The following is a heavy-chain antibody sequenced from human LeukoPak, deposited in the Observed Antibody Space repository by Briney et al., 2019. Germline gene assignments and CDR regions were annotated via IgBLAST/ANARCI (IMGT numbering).Heavy chain of an antibody. CDR3: AKSVTTVTTKGHFDY. D-gene: IGHD4-17*01. V-gene: IGHV3-9*01. Sequence: PGRSLRLSCAASGFTFDDYAMHWVRQAPGKGLKWVSGISWNSGSIGYADSVKGRFTISRDNAKNSLYLQMNSLRAEDTALYYCAKSVTTVTTKGHFDYWGQGTLVTVSS. J-gene: IGHJ4*02. CDR2: ISWNSGSI. CDR1: GFTFDDYA.